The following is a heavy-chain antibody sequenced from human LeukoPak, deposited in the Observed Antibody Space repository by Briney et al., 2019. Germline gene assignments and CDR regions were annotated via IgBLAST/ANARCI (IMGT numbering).Heavy chain of an antibody. CDR2: ISPHKGNT. Sequence: ASVKVSCKGSGYSFSNHGITWVRQAPGQGLEWIGWISPHKGNTNYQQRLQGRLIMTTDASTSTAYMERRDLRSDDTAIYYCVRDQQQGDHYSFYYMDFWGEGTTVIVSS. V-gene: IGHV1-18*01. D-gene: IGHD1/OR15-1a*01. CDR1: GYSFSNHG. CDR3: VRDQQQGDHYSFYYMDF. J-gene: IGHJ6*03.